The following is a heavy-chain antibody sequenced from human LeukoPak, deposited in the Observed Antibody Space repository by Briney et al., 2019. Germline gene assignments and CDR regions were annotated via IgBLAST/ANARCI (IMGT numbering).Heavy chain of an antibody. D-gene: IGHD4-11*01. CDR2: IYHSGST. J-gene: IGHJ5*02. CDR1: GYSISSGYY. Sequence: SETLSLTCTVAGYSISSGYYWGWIRQPPGKGLEWIGSIYHSGSTYYNPSLKSRVTISVDTSKNQFSLKLSSVTAADTAVYYCARGTTTVTNWFDPWGQGTLVTVSS. CDR3: ARGTTTVTNWFDP. V-gene: IGHV4-38-2*02.